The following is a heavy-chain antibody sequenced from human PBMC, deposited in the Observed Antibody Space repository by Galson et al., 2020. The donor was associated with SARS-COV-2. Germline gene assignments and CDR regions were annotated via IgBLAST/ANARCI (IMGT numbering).Heavy chain of an antibody. V-gene: IGHV4-59*08. J-gene: IGHJ2*01. Sequence: SATLSLTCTVSRDSLSNFLWTWIRQPPGKGLEWIGNVHYTGRTNYNPSFKSRVTMSLDTSVNQFSLKMRSMTAADTAVFYCARGAGMMSSGKYFDLWGRGTLVTVS. CDR3: ARGAGMMSSGKYFDL. CDR2: VHYTGRT. CDR1: RDSLSNFL. D-gene: IGHD1-26*01.